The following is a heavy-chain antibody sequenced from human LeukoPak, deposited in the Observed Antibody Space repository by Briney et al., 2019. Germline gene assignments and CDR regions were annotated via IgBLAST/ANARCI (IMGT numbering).Heavy chain of an antibody. J-gene: IGHJ4*02. Sequence: PSETLSLTCTVSGGSISSYYWSWIRQPPGKGLEWIGHIYYSGSTNYNPSLKSRVTISVDTSKNQFSLKLSSVTAADTAVYYCARASWGSESLYFDYWGQGTLVTVSS. D-gene: IGHD3-10*01. CDR3: ARASWGSESLYFDY. CDR1: GGSISSYY. V-gene: IGHV4-59*01. CDR2: IYYSGST.